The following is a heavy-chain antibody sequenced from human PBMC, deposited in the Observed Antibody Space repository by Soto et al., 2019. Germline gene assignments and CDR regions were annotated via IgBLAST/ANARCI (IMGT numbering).Heavy chain of an antibody. CDR2: IYWDDDK. D-gene: IGHD5-18*01. CDR1: GFSLSTNGVG. CDR3: AHRDTAANRSPFDY. Sequence: QIALKETGPTLVKPTQTLTLTCTFSGFSLSTNGVGVGWIRQPPGKALEWLALIYWDDDKRYSPSLKTRLTITKDTSKNQVVRTVTNMDPVDTATYYCAHRDTAANRSPFDYWGQGTLVTVSS. V-gene: IGHV2-5*02. J-gene: IGHJ4*02.